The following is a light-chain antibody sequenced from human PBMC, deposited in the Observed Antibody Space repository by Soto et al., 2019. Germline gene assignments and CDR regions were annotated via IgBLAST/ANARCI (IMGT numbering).Light chain of an antibody. Sequence: EIVLTQSPATLSLSPGERATLSCRASQSISSYLAWYQQKPGQAPRLLIYDASNRATGIPARFSGSGSETDFTLTISSLEPEDFAVYYCQQRSNWPLLTFGGGTEVEIK. CDR3: QQRSNWPLLT. J-gene: IGKJ4*01. CDR2: DAS. V-gene: IGKV3-11*01. CDR1: QSISSY.